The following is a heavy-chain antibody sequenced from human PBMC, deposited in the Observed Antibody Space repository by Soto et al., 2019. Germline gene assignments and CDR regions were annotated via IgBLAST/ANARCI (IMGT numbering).Heavy chain of an antibody. V-gene: IGHV3-21*01. D-gene: IGHD2-2*01. J-gene: IGHJ4*02. CDR1: GPIFSSYG. CDR3: ARDESAGSSTSD. CDR2: IDSSGRYI. Sequence: EVQLVESGGGLVKPGGSLRLSCVASGPIFSSYGMNWLRQAPGKGLEWVSSIDSSGRYIYYADSLQGRFTISRDNAKNSMYLQTNSLRVEDTARYFCARDESAGSSTSDWGQGTLVTVSS.